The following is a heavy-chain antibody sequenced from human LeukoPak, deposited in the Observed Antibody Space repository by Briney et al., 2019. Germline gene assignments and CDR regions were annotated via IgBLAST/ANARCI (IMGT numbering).Heavy chain of an antibody. Sequence: GGSLRLSCITSGFTFGDYGLSWVRQAPGKGLEWIGFIRPKGYGGTTQYAASMRGRFAISRDDSKSIAYLQMNSLRTEDTAVYYCTRGGSGGYYLFYWYFALWGRGTLVTVSS. J-gene: IGHJ2*01. CDR2: IRPKGYGGTT. CDR1: GFTFGDYG. D-gene: IGHD3-22*01. CDR3: TRGGSGGYYLFYWYFAL. V-gene: IGHV3-49*04.